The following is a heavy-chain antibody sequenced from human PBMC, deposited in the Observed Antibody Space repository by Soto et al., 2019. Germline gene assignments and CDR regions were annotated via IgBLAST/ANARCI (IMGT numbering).Heavy chain of an antibody. J-gene: IGHJ6*02. V-gene: IGHV1-58*01. D-gene: IGHD3-9*01. CDR1: GFTFTSSA. CDR3: AAGPSGYDILTGYTYYYYYGMDV. CDR2: IVVGSGNT. Sequence: SVKVSCKASGFTFTSSAVQWVRQARGQRLEWIGWIVVGSGNTNYAQKFQERVTITRDMSTSTAYMELSSLRSEDTAVYYCAAGPSGYDILTGYTYYYYYGMDVWGQGTTVTVSS.